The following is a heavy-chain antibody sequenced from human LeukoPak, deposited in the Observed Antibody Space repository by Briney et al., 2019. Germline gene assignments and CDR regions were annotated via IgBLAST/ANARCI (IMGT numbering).Heavy chain of an antibody. Sequence: GGSLRLSCAASGFTFSSYWMSWVRQAPGKGLEWVANIKQDGSEKYYVDSVKGRFTISRDNAKNSLFLQMNSLSGEDTAVYYCARHYYGSGRIVDWGQGTLVTVSS. J-gene: IGHJ4*02. CDR3: ARHYYGSGRIVD. CDR1: GFTFSSYW. V-gene: IGHV3-7*01. CDR2: IKQDGSEK. D-gene: IGHD3-10*01.